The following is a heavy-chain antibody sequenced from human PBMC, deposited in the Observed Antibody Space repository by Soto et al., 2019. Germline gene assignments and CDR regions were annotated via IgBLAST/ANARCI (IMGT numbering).Heavy chain of an antibody. J-gene: IGHJ5*02. CDR2: IKQDGSEK. CDR3: AGSGDYRRVRFDP. CDR1: GFTFSSYW. Sequence: GVSLRLSCAASGFTFSSYWMSWVRQAPGKGLEWVANIKQDGSEKYYVDSVKGRFTISRDNAKNSLYLQMNSLRAEDTAVYYCAGSGDYRRVRFDPWGQGTLVTVSS. D-gene: IGHD4-17*01. V-gene: IGHV3-7*01.